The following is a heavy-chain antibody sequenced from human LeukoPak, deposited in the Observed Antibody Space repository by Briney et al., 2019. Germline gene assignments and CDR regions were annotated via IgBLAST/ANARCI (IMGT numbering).Heavy chain of an antibody. CDR1: GYTFTNYA. V-gene: IGHV1-3*01. CDR3: ARGSCSSTSCFMDV. D-gene: IGHD2-2*01. CDR2: INPGNGDT. J-gene: IGHJ6*02. Sequence: ASVKVSCKGSGYTFTNYAVHWVRQAPGQRLEWLGWINPGNGDTKYSQNLQGRVTVTGDTSASTAYMELSSLTSEDTAVYYCARGSCSSTSCFMDVWGQGTTVTVSS.